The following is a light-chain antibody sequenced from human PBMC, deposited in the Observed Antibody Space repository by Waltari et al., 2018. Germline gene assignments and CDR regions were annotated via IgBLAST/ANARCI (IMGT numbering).Light chain of an antibody. J-gene: IGKJ4*01. Sequence: DIVMTQSPVTRSLSPGERATLSCSASQGVSSNLAWYQQKPGQDPRLLIYGASTRATGIPARFSGSGSGTEFTLTISSLQSEDFAVYYCQQYNNWPLTFGGGTKVEIK. CDR2: GAS. V-gene: IGKV3-15*01. CDR1: QGVSSN. CDR3: QQYNNWPLT.